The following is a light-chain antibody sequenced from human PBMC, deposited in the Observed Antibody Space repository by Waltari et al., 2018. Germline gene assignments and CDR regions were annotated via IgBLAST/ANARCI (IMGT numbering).Light chain of an antibody. Sequence: DTVMTQSPATLSAFPGERVTLSCGASQSISSHLAWYQQKPGQPPRLVIYSASSRATGVPVRFSGSGSGTDFTLTISSLQSEDFAVYYCQQYNNWPLTFGGGTKVEL. V-gene: IGKV3-15*01. CDR2: SAS. J-gene: IGKJ4*01. CDR3: QQYNNWPLT. CDR1: QSISSH.